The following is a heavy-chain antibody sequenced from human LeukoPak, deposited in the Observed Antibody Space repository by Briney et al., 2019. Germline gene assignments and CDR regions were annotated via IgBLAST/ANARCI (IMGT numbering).Heavy chain of an antibody. D-gene: IGHD5-12*01. V-gene: IGHV1-2*02. CDR3: ARGKVGYSGYYTPLGY. Sequence: GASVKVSCKASGYTFTGYYMHWVRQAPGQGLEWMGWINPNSGGTNYAQKFQGRVTMTRDTSISTAYMELSRLRSDDTAVYYCARGKVGYSGYYTPLGYWGQGTLVTVSS. CDR2: INPNSGGT. J-gene: IGHJ4*02. CDR1: GYTFTGYY.